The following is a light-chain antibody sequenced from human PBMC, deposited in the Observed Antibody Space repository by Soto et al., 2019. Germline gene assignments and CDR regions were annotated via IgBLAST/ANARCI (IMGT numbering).Light chain of an antibody. CDR1: QSIIRSF. Sequence: EIVLTQSPGILSLSAGERASISXGASQSIIRSFLAWYQQKPGXPPRXXXYGXSSRATGIPDRFSGTGSETDFTLTINRLEPEYFAVYYCQQYENATITFGQGTRLEIK. J-gene: IGKJ5*01. V-gene: IGKV3-20*01. CDR2: GXS. CDR3: QQYENATIT.